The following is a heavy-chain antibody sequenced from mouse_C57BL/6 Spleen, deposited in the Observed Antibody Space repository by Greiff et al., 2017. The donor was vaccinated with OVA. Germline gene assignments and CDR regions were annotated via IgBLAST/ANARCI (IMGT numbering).Heavy chain of an antibody. D-gene: IGHD4-1*01. V-gene: IGHV1-82*01. CDR3: ARAKLTGPYCDY. J-gene: IGHJ2*01. CDR2: IYPGDGDP. Sequence: VQLQQSGPELVKPGASVKISCKASGYAFSSSWMNWVKQRPGKGLEWIGRIYPGDGDPNYNGKFKGKATLTADKSSSTAYMQLSSLTSEDSAVYFCARAKLTGPYCDYWGQGTTLTVSS. CDR1: GYAFSSSW.